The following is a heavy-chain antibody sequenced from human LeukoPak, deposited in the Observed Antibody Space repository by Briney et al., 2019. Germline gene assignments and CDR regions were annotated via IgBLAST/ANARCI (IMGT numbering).Heavy chain of an antibody. CDR2: ISSSSSYI. CDR3: AIDGSYGSGSPGYNWFDP. Sequence: PGGSLRLTCAASGFTFSSYRMNWVRQAPGKGLEWVSSISSSSSYIYYADSVKGRFTISRDNAKNSLYLQMNSLRAEDTAVYYCAIDGSYGSGSPGYNWFDPWGQGTLVTVSS. CDR1: GFTFSSYR. V-gene: IGHV3-21*01. J-gene: IGHJ5*02. D-gene: IGHD3-10*01.